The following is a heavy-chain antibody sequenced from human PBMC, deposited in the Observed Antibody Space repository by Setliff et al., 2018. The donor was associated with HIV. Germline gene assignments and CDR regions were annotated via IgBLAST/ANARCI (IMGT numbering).Heavy chain of an antibody. CDR2: ISYDGTT. CDR3: AKDWDTFWSGFSRVIAFDI. J-gene: IGHJ3*02. V-gene: IGHV4-59*11. CDR1: GGFIGGHY. Sequence: PSETLSLTCTVSGGFIGGHYWTWIRQSPGRGLEWIATISYDGTTDYNPSLKNRVAISLDSSQNQFSLRLTSVTAADTALYYCAKDWDTFWSGFSRVIAFDIWGQGKMVTVSS. D-gene: IGHD3-3*01.